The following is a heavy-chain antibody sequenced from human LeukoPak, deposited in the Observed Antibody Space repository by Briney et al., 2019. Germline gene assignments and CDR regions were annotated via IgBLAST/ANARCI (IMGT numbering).Heavy chain of an antibody. CDR1: GYTFTSYD. J-gene: IGHJ4*02. V-gene: IGHV1-8*03. CDR2: MNPNSGNT. CDR3: ARWRIAALAFDY. Sequence: ASVKVSCKASGYTFTSYDINWVRQATGQGLEWMGWMNPNSGNTGYAQKFQGRVTITRNTSISTAYMELSSLRSEDTAVYYCARWRIAALAFDYWGQGTLVTVSS. D-gene: IGHD6-6*01.